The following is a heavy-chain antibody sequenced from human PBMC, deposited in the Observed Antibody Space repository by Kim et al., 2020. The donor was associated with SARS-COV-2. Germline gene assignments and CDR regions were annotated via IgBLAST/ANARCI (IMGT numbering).Heavy chain of an antibody. V-gene: IGHV4-39*01. CDR1: GGSISSSSYY. D-gene: IGHD3-10*01. J-gene: IGHJ5*02. Sequence: SETLSLTCTVSGGSISSSSYYWGWIRQPPGKGLEWIGSIYYSGSTYYNPSLKSRVTISVDTSKNQFSLKLSSVTAADTAVYYCASGVPPGNWFDPWGQGTLVTVSS. CDR3: ASGVPPGNWFDP. CDR2: IYYSGST.